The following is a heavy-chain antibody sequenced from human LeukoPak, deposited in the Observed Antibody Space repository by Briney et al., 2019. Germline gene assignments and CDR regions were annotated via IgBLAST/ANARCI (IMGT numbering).Heavy chain of an antibody. Sequence: GGSMRLSWAAAGFTFSNYAMTSVRQPPGGGLEWVSAITGIGGSTYYADSVKGRYTISRDNSKNPLYLQMNSLSAEDTAVYYCAKPPGGRFEYWGQGTLVTVSS. CDR1: GFTFSNYA. D-gene: IGHD1-26*01. V-gene: IGHV3-23*01. J-gene: IGHJ4*02. CDR3: AKPPGGRFEY. CDR2: ITGIGGST.